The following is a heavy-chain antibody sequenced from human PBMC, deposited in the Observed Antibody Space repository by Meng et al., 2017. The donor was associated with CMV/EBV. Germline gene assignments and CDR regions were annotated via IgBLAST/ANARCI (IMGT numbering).Heavy chain of an antibody. CDR1: GFTFSSYW. CDR3: ARADNWNSGLGFDP. V-gene: IGHV3-74*01. J-gene: IGHJ5*02. Sequence: GESLKISCAASGFTFSSYWMHWVRQAPGKGLVWVSRINSDGSSTSYADSVKGRFTISRDNAKNTLYLQMNSLRAEDTAVYYCARADNWNSGLGFDPWSQGTLVTVSS. CDR2: INSDGSST. D-gene: IGHD1-7*01.